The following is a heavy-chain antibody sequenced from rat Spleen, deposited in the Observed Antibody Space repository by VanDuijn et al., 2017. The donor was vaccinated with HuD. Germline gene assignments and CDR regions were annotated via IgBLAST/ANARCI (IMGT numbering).Heavy chain of an antibody. V-gene: IGHV5-25*01. J-gene: IGHJ2*01. CDR2: ISYGDSSGHSST. CDR1: GFTFSNYY. Sequence: EVQLVESGGGLVQPGRSMKLSCAASGFTFSNYYMAWVRQAPTKGLEWVATISYGDSSGHSSTYYRDSVKGRFTISRDNAKSTLYLQMDSLRSEDTATYYCARRHYGYTDYFDYWGQGVMVPVSS. CDR3: ARRHYGYTDYFDY. D-gene: IGHD1-11*01.